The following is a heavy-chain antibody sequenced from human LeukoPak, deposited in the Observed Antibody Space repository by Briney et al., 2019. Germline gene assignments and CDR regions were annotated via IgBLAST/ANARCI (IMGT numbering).Heavy chain of an antibody. Sequence: TSETLSLTCTVSGYSISSGYYWGWIRQPPGKGLEWIGSIYHSGSTNYNPSLKSRVTISVDTSKNQFSLKLSSVTAADTAVYYCARASFDYWGQGTLVTVSS. V-gene: IGHV4-38-2*02. J-gene: IGHJ4*02. CDR2: IYHSGST. CDR1: GYSISSGYY. CDR3: ARASFDY.